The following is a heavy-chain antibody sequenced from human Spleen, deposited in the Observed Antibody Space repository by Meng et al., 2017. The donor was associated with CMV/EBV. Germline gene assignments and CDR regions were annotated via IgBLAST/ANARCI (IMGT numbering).Heavy chain of an antibody. CDR3: AKDVFAGTPSYFDY. V-gene: IGHV3-23*01. CDR1: GVTFSSYA. Sequence: CGVTFSSYAMSWVRQAPGKGLEWVSSISGGGGITFYADSVKGRFTLSRDNSKNTLYLQMNSLRAEDTAIYCCAKDVFAGTPSYFDYWGRGTLVTVSS. D-gene: IGHD6-13*01. J-gene: IGHJ4*02. CDR2: ISGGGGIT.